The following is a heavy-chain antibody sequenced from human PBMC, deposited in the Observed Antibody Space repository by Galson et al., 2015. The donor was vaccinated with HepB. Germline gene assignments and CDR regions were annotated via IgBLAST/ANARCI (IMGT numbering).Heavy chain of an antibody. CDR2: ISYDGSNK. CDR3: AKDRGYNYDPGDAFDI. CDR1: GFTFSSYG. D-gene: IGHD5-18*01. V-gene: IGHV3-30*18. Sequence: SLRLSCAASGFTFSSYGMHWVRQAPGKGLEWVAFISYDGSNKYYADSVKGRFTISRDNSKNTLYLQMNSLRAEDTAVYYCAKDRGYNYDPGDAFDIWGQGTMVTVSS. J-gene: IGHJ3*02.